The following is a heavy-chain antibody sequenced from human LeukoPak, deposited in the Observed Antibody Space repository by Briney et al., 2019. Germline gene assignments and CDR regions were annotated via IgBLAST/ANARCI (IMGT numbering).Heavy chain of an antibody. J-gene: IGHJ3*02. CDR2: ISGSGGSA. Sequence: GGSLRLSCAASGFTFSSYAMSWVRQAPGKGLEWVSAISGSGGSAYYADSVKGRFTISRDNSKNTLYLQMNSLRAEDTAVYYCAKGGSSWSQRDAFDIWGQGTMVTVSS. V-gene: IGHV3-23*01. CDR1: GFTFSSYA. D-gene: IGHD6-13*01. CDR3: AKGGSSWSQRDAFDI.